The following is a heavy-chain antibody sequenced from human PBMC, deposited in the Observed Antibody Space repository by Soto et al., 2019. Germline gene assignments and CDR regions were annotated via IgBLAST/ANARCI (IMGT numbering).Heavy chain of an antibody. CDR2: IYFTGNT. CDR1: GGSITSSSHF. CDR3: AGQTFTIAAASYGRSNWFDP. V-gene: IGHV4-39*01. J-gene: IGHJ5*02. D-gene: IGHD6-25*01. Sequence: SLTCSASGGSITSSSHFWGWVRQPPGKGLEWIGTIYFTGNTYYTPSLKSRLTMSIDTSKNELSLRLNSVTAADTAVYYCAGQTFTIAAASYGRSNWFDPWGPGTLVTVS.